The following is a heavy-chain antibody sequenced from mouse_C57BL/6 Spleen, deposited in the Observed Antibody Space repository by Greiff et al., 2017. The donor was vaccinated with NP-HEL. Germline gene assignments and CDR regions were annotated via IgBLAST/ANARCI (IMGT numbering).Heavy chain of an antibody. CDR2: INPNNGGT. D-gene: IGHD1-1*01. Sequence: EVQLQQSGPELVKPGASVKMSCKASGYTFTDYNMHWVKQSHGKSLEWIGYINPNNGGTSYNQKFKGKATLTVNKSSSTAYMELRSLTSEDSAVYYCARAGYYGSSYHYFDYWGKGTTLTVSS. J-gene: IGHJ2*01. CDR1: GYTFTDYN. V-gene: IGHV1-22*01. CDR3: ARAGYYGSSYHYFDY.